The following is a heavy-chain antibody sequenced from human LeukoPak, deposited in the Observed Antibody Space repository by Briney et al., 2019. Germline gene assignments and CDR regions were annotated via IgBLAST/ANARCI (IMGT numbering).Heavy chain of an antibody. V-gene: IGHV3-48*01. J-gene: IGHJ4*02. CDR3: AKDPANYYGSGSYYRFDY. CDR2: ISPSGNTI. Sequence: GGSLRLSCAASGFTFSSSRMNWVRQAPGKGLECISHISPSGNTIYYADSVKGRFTISRDNAKNSLYLQMNSLRAEDTAVYYCAKDPANYYGSGSYYRFDYWGQGTLVTVSS. CDR1: GFTFSSSR. D-gene: IGHD3-10*01.